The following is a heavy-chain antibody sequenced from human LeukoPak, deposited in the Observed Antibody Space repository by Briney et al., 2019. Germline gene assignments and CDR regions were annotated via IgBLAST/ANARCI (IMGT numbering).Heavy chain of an antibody. Sequence: SVKVSCKASGGTFSSYAISWVRQAPGQGLEWMGRIIHILGIANYAQKFQGRVTITADKSTSTAYIELSSLRSEDTAVYYCARGDSGWLGGYWGQGTLVTVSS. D-gene: IGHD6-19*01. V-gene: IGHV1-69*04. CDR3: ARGDSGWLGGY. CDR1: GGTFSSYA. J-gene: IGHJ4*02. CDR2: IIHILGIA.